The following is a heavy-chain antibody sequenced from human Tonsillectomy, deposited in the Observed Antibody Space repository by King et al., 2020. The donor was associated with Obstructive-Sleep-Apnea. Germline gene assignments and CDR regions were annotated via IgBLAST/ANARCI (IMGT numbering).Heavy chain of an antibody. D-gene: IGHD3-9*01. CDR3: ARAPMTRGLTWYGFDY. CDR2: VSRRSEAI. Sequence: VQLVESGGGWVQPGGSLRLSCVASGFTLRDFSMNWVRQTPGKGLEWVSYVSRRSEAIHYTDSVRGRFAIFRDDAKNSVYLQMDRLRAEDSGVYYCARAPMTRGLTWYGFDYWGQGILVTVSS. V-gene: IGHV3-48*04. CDR1: GFTLRDFS. J-gene: IGHJ4*02.